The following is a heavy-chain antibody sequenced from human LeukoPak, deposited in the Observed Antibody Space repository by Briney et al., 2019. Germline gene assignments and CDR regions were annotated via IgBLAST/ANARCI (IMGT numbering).Heavy chain of an antibody. Sequence: SETLSLTCTVSGGSISSSSYYWGWIRQPPGKGLEWIGYIYYSGSTNYNPSLKSRVTISVDTSKNQFSLKLSSVTAADTAVYYCARAPAGGYYYYYMDVWGKGTTVTVSS. J-gene: IGHJ6*03. D-gene: IGHD6-13*01. CDR1: GGSISSSSYY. V-gene: IGHV4-61*05. CDR3: ARAPAGGYYYYYMDV. CDR2: IYYSGST.